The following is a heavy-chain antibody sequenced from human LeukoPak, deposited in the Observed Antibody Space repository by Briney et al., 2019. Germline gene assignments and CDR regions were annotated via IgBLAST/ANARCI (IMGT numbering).Heavy chain of an antibody. Sequence: GASGKVSCKAAGYAFTGYYIHWVRQAPGQGLEWMGWINPNSGGTNYAQKLQGRVTMTRDTSISTAYMELSRLTSDDTAVYYCARDAIVRDYSNSDYWGQGTLVTVSS. D-gene: IGHD4-11*01. CDR1: GYAFTGYY. V-gene: IGHV1-2*02. J-gene: IGHJ4*02. CDR3: ARDAIVRDYSNSDY. CDR2: INPNSGGT.